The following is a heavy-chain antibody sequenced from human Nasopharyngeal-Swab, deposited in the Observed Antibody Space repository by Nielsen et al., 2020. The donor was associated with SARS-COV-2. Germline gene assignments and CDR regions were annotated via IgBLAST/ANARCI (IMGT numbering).Heavy chain of an antibody. J-gene: IGHJ6*02. D-gene: IGHD2-2*01. V-gene: IGHV3-21*01. CDR1: GFTFSSYS. CDR3: ARNQLLGSYYYYGMDV. CDR2: ISSSSSYI. Sequence: GGSLRLSCAASGFTFSSYSMNWVRQAPGKGLEWVSSISSSSSYIYYADSVKGRFTISRGNAKNSLYLQMNSLRAEDTAVYYCARNQLLGSYYYYGMDVWGQGTTVTVSS.